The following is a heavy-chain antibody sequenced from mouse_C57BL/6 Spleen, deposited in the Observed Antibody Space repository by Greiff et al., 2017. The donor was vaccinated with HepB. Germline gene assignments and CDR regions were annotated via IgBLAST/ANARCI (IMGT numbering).Heavy chain of an antibody. CDR2: ISYSGST. Sequence: VQLKESGPGMVKPSQSLSLTCTVTGYSITSGYDWHWIRHFPGNQLEWMGYISYSGSTNYNPSLKSRISITHDTSKNHFFLKLNSVTTEDTATYYCARDRTAQVPFAYWGQGTLVTVSA. CDR1: GYSITSGYD. CDR3: ARDRTAQVPFAY. D-gene: IGHD3-2*02. J-gene: IGHJ3*01. V-gene: IGHV3-1*01.